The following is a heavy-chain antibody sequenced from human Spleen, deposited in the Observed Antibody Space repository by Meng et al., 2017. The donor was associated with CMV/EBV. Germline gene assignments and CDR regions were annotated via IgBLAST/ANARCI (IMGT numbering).Heavy chain of an antibody. CDR2: INPNSGGT. V-gene: IGHV1-2*02. Sequence: ASVKVSCKSSGYTFTGYYMHWVRQAPGQGLEWMGWINPNSGGTNYAQKFQGRVTMTRDTSISTAYMELSRLRSDDTAVYYCARDIVVVPAVVGMDVWGQGTQVTVSS. J-gene: IGHJ6*02. CDR1: GYTFTGYY. D-gene: IGHD2-2*01. CDR3: ARDIVVVPAVVGMDV.